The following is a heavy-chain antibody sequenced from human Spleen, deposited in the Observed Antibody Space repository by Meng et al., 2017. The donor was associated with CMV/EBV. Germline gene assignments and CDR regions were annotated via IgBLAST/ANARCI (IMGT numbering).Heavy chain of an antibody. CDR2: INPNSGGT. CDR3: ATATLSSGWYYFDY. J-gene: IGHJ4*02. Sequence: QVQLVQYGAEVKKPGASVKVSCKASGYTFTSYGISWVRQAPGQGLEWMGWINPNSGGTNYAQKFQGRVTMNRDTSISTAYMELSRLRSDDTAVYYCATATLSSGWYYFDYWGQGTLVTV. D-gene: IGHD6-19*01. CDR1: GYTFTSYG. V-gene: IGHV1-2*02.